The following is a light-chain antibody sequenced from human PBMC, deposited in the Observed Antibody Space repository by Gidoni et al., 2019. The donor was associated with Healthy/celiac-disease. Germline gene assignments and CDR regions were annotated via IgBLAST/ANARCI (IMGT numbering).Light chain of an antibody. CDR2: GNS. CDR3: QSYDSSLVV. CDR1: SSNIGAGYD. Sequence: QSVLTQPPSVSASPGQRVTISCTGSSSNIGAGYDVHWYQQLPGTASKLLIYGNSNRPSGVTDRFSGSKSGTSASLAITGLQAEDEADYYCQSYDSSLVVFGGGTKLTVL. V-gene: IGLV1-40*01. J-gene: IGLJ2*01.